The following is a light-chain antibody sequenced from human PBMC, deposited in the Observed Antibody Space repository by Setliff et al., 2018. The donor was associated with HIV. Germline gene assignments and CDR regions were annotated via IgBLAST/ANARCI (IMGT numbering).Light chain of an antibody. CDR1: SRDIGTYDF. Sequence: QSALTQPASISGSPGQSITISCAGTSRDIGTYDFVSWYQQHPGKAPKLLTYDVSDRPSGVSDRFSGSKSGNTASLTISGLQTEDEADYYCSSYTKTSTLLFGTGTKVTVL. J-gene: IGLJ1*01. CDR3: SSYTKTSTLL. CDR2: DVS. V-gene: IGLV2-14*03.